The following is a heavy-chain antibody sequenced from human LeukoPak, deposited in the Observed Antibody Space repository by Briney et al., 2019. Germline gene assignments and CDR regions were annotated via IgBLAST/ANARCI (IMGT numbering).Heavy chain of an antibody. D-gene: IGHD6-13*01. V-gene: IGHV3-74*01. CDR1: GFTFSSYW. J-gene: IGHJ4*02. CDR3: ARSIAAAGTN. Sequence: PGGSLRLSCAASGFTFSSYWMHWVRQAPGKGLVWVSRINSDGSSTSYADSVEGRFTISRDNAKSTLNLQMNSLRAEDTAVYYCARSIAAAGTNWGQGTLVTVSS. CDR2: INSDGSST.